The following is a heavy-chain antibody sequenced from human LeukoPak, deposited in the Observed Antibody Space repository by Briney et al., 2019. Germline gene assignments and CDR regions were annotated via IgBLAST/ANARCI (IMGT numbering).Heavy chain of an antibody. D-gene: IGHD6-13*01. CDR1: GFTFSSYG. CDR2: ISYDGDNK. V-gene: IGHV3-30-3*02. J-gene: IGHJ4*02. Sequence: GSLRLSCAASGFTFSSYGMHWVRQAPGKGLEWVAVISYDGDNKYHADSVKGRFTISRDNSKNTLFLQMNSLRVEDTAVYYCAKTAAAPDWGQGTLVTVSS. CDR3: AKTAAAPD.